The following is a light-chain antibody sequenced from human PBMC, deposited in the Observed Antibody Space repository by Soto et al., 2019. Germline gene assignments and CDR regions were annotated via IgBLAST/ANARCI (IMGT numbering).Light chain of an antibody. Sequence: EVVMTQSPASLSVSPGERVTLSCMASQNIRNNLAWYQQKPGQFPRLLISGASTREAGVPGRFSGSGSGTEFTLIISSLQSEDFAIYYCQQYNNWPTWKFGQGTKV. V-gene: IGKV3-15*01. J-gene: IGKJ1*01. CDR2: GAS. CDR1: QNIRNN. CDR3: QQYNNWPTWK.